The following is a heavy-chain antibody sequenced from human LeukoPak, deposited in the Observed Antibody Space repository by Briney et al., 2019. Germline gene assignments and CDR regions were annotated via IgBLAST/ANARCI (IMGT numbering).Heavy chain of an antibody. J-gene: IGHJ3*02. V-gene: IGHV7-4-1*02. CDR1: GYSFTSYA. D-gene: IGHD3-22*01. Sequence: ASVKVSCKASGYSFTSYAMNWVRQAPGHGLEWMGWINTNTENPTYAQGFTGRFVFSLDTSVSTAYLQISSLKAEDTAVYYCARDGYYDSRDAFDIWGQGTMVTVSS. CDR3: ARDGYYDSRDAFDI. CDR2: INTNTENP.